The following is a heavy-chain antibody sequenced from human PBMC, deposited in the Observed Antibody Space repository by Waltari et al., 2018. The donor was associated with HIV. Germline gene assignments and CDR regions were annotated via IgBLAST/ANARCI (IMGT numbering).Heavy chain of an antibody. Sequence: DVQLVESGGGLVKPGGSLSSSCAASGLIFSAVWLNWVRQAPGQGLEWVGQIKSKTEGWTTDYAAPVKGRFTISRDDSKNMLFLEMNSLNTDDTASYYCTVGKSSGYYWGQGTLVTVSS. CDR3: TVGKSSGYY. V-gene: IGHV3-15*01. J-gene: IGHJ4*02. D-gene: IGHD3-22*01. CDR1: GLIFSAVW. CDR2: IKSKTEGWTT.